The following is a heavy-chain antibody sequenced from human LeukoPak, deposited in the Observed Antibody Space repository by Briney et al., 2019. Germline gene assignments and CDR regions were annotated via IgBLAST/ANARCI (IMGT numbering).Heavy chain of an antibody. Sequence: GGSLRLSCAASGFTFSSSAMTWVPQAPGKGLEWVPGISGSGGSTYYAASVKGRWTISREDSKNTLSLKMISLRGEDTAVYYCAKGNTIFGVAINYYYYYGMDVWGQGTTVTVSS. V-gene: IGHV3-23*01. D-gene: IGHD3-3*01. CDR2: ISGSGGST. J-gene: IGHJ6*02. CDR1: GFTFSSSA. CDR3: AKGNTIFGVAINYYYYYGMDV.